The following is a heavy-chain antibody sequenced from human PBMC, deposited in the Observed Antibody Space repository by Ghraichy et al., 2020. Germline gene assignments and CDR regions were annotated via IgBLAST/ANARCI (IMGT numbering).Heavy chain of an antibody. D-gene: IGHD4-23*01. CDR2: ISGSGGST. J-gene: IGHJ3*02. V-gene: IGHV3-23*01. CDR3: AKVFTVVTFLDAFDI. Sequence: GGSLRLSCAASGFTFSSYAMSWVRQAPRKGLEWVSAISGSGGSTYYADSVKGRFTISRDNSKNTLYLQMNSLRAEDTAVYYCAKVFTVVTFLDAFDIWGQGTMVTVSS. CDR1: GFTFSSYA.